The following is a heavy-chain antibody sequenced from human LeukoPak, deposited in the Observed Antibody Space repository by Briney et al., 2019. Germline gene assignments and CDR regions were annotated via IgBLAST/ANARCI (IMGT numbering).Heavy chain of an antibody. V-gene: IGHV3-30*01. CDR1: GFTFSSYA. CDR2: ISYDGSNK. J-gene: IGHJ4*02. D-gene: IGHD2-2*01. CDR3: ARGWSIVVVPAAPLDY. Sequence: GGSLRLSCAASGFTFSSYAMHWVRQAPGKGLEWVAVISYDGSNKYYADSVKGRFTISRDNSKNTLYLQMNSPRAEDTAVYYCARGWSIVVVPAAPLDYWGQGTLVTVSS.